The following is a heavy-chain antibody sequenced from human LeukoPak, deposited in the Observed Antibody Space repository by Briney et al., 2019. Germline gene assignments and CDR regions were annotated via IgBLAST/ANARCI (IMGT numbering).Heavy chain of an antibody. D-gene: IGHD2-2*01. CDR2: IYYSGST. J-gene: IGHJ6*03. V-gene: IGHV4-30-4*08. Sequence: SETLSLTCAVYGGSFSDYYWSWIRQPPGKGLEWIGYIYYSGSTYYNPSLKSRVTISVDTSKNQFSLKLSSVTAADTAVYYCARLGYCSSTSCYPFYYYMDVWGKGTTVTVSS. CDR1: GGSFSDYY. CDR3: ARLGYCSSTSCYPFYYYMDV.